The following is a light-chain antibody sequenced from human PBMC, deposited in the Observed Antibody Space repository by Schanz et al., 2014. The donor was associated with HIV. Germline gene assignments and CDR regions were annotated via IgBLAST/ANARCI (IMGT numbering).Light chain of an antibody. CDR1: QSIGSSY. V-gene: IGKV3-20*01. CDR3: QQYGSLPWT. J-gene: IGKJ1*01. Sequence: EIVLTQSPGTVSLSSGERATLSCRASQSIGSSYLAWYQQKPGQAPRLLMYDVSTRASGTPDRFSGSESGTDFTLTISRVEPEDYAVYHCQQYGSLPWTFGQGTKVEVK. CDR2: DVS.